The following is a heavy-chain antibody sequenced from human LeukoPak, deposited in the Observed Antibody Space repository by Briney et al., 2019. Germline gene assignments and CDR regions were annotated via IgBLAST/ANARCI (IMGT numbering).Heavy chain of an antibody. CDR1: GFTFSTYW. V-gene: IGHV3-7*03. CDR3: ARAKPKNMVRGLIMRRESRYYFDY. CDR2: IKQDGSEK. J-gene: IGHJ4*02. Sequence: GGSLRLSCAASGFTFSTYWMSWARQAPGKGLEWVANIKQDGSEKHYVDSVKGRFTISRDNTKKSLYLQMNSLRAEDTAVYYCARAKPKNMVRGLIMRRESRYYFDYWGQGTLVTVSS. D-gene: IGHD3-10*01.